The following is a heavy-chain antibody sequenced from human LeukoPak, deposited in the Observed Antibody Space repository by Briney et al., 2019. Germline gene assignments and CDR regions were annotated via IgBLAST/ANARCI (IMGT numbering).Heavy chain of an antibody. V-gene: IGHV3-23*05. Sequence: GGSLRLSCAASGFTFDFSGYAMSWVRQARGKGLEWVSGINGIGTSIYYADSVKGRFTISRDNSDNTLYLQMNSLSADDTAVYYCAKGSIYGDFGDFDHWGQGTLVNGSS. CDR2: INGIGTSI. D-gene: IGHD2-21*02. CDR1: GFTFDFSGYA. CDR3: AKGSIYGDFGDFDH. J-gene: IGHJ4*02.